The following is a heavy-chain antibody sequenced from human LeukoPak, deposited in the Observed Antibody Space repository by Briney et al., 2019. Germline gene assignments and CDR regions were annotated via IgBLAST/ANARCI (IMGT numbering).Heavy chain of an antibody. CDR1: EYLFTTYW. D-gene: IGHD1-1*01. CDR3: ARCGTIGTGGDY. V-gene: IGHV5-51*01. Sequence: ESPKTSCRGSEYLFTTYWIDWVRQMPGKGVEWMGSIYLGDDDTRYSPSFVGQVAISADKSISTAYLQWSSLKASDSAMYYCARCGTIGTGGDYWGQGTLVTVSS. J-gene: IGHJ4*02. CDR2: IYLGDDDT.